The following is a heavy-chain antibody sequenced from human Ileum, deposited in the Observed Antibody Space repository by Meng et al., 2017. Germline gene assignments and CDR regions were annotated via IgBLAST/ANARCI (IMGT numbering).Heavy chain of an antibody. CDR1: AGSISSSIW. D-gene: IGHD3-10*01. V-gene: IGHV4-4*02. CDR2: IHQSGTT. Sequence: QVQLQESGPGLVKPSGTLSLTCAVSAGSISSSIWWSWVHQPPEKGLEWIGEIHQSGTTNYSPSLKSRLTISVDKSKNQFSLKLQSVTAADTAVYFCARGVVSGSHYNTYWGQGILVTVSS. CDR3: ARGVVSGSHYNTY. J-gene: IGHJ4*02.